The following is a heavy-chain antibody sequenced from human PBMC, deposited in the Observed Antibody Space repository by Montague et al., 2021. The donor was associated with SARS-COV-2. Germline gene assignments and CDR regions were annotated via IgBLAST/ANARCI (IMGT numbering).Heavy chain of an antibody. CDR1: GGSISSGGYY. D-gene: IGHD2-2*01. CDR3: ATESLGYCSSTSCYGPHYGMDV. CDR2: IYYSGST. J-gene: IGHJ6*02. V-gene: IGHV4-31*03. Sequence: TLSLTCTVSGGSISSGGYYWSWIRQHPGKGLEWIGYIYYSGSTYYXXXLKSRVTISVDTPKNQFSLKLSSVTAADTAVYYCATESLGYCSSTSCYGPHYGMDVWGQGTTVTVSS.